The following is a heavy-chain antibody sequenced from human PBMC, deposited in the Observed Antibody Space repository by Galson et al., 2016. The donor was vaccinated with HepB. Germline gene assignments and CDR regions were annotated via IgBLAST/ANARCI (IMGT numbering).Heavy chain of an antibody. J-gene: IGHJ4*02. Sequence: SLRLSCAASGYIFSSHGIHWVRQAPGKGLEWVAVVWYDGSKGYYADSVKGRFTVSKDNPKTTAYLQMNSLRVEDTAVYYCARTIGFRVDYWGQGTLVTVSS. CDR2: VWYDGSKG. CDR1: GYIFSSHG. CDR3: ARTIGFRVDY. V-gene: IGHV3-33*01.